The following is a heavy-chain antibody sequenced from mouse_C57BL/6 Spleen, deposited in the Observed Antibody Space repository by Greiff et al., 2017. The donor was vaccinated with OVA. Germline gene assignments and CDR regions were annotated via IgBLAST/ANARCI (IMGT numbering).Heavy chain of an antibody. Sequence: EVKLVESGGGLVQPGGSLKLSCAASGFTFSDYYMYWVRQTPEKRLEWVAYISNGGGSTYYPDTVKGRFTISRDSAKNTLYLQMSRLKSEDTAMYYCARRGDWGFAYWGQGTLVTVSA. CDR1: GFTFSDYY. D-gene: IGHD4-1*01. CDR2: ISNGGGST. J-gene: IGHJ3*01. CDR3: ARRGDWGFAY. V-gene: IGHV5-12*01.